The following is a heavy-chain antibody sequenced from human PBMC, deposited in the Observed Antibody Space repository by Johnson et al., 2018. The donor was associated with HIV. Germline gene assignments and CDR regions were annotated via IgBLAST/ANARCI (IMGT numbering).Heavy chain of an antibody. CDR1: RFTFSSYG. J-gene: IGHJ3*02. CDR3: ARALTTDAFDI. Sequence: QVQLVESGGGVVQPGGSLRLSCAASRFTFSSYGMHWVRQAPGKGLEWVTFIRYDGSEKYFADSVKGRFTISRDNSKNTLYLQMNSLRAEDTAVYYCARALTTDAFDIWGQGTMVTVSS. V-gene: IGHV3-30*02. CDR2: IRYDGSEK. D-gene: IGHD4-17*01.